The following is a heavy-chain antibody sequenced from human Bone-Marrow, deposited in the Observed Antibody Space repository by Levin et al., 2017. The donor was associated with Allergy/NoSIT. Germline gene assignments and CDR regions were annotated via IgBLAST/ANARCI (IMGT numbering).Heavy chain of an antibody. CDR1: GFTFSDYG. CDR2: MLYDENKK. V-gene: IGHV3-30*18. CDR3: AKDKRYSSSSGDL. D-gene: IGHD6-13*01. Sequence: PGGSLRLSCAASGFTFSDYGFHWVRQPPGKGLEWVAVMLYDENKKIYGDSVKGRFTISRDNSKNTVYLQMNSLRVEDTGVYYCAKDKRYSSSSGDLWGQGTLVTVSS. J-gene: IGHJ1*01.